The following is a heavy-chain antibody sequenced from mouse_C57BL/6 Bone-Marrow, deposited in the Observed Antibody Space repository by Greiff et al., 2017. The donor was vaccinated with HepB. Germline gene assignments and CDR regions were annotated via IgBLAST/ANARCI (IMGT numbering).Heavy chain of an antibody. CDR3: ATDYYGRVFDY. CDR1: GYTFTSYW. D-gene: IGHD1-1*01. CDR2: IDPSDSET. V-gene: IGHV1-52*01. J-gene: IGHJ2*01. Sequence: VQLQQPGAELVRPGSSVKLSCKASGYTFTSYWMHWVKQRPIQGLEWIGNIDPSDSETHYNQKFKDKATLTVDKSSSTAYMQLSSLTSEDSAVYYCATDYYGRVFDYWGQGTTLTVSS.